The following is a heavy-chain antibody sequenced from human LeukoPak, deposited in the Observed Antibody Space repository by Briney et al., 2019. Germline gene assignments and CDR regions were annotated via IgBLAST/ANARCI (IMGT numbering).Heavy chain of an antibody. J-gene: IGHJ5*02. CDR3: ARGADGVSSNSRGWFDP. Sequence: ATVKVSCKASGYTFTTYDINWVRQATGQGLEWMGWMNPNSGNTGYAQKFRGRLIITRDTSISTAYMELSSLRSEDTAVYSCARGADGVSSNSRGWFDPWGQGTLVTVSS. CDR2: MNPNSGNT. CDR1: GYTFTTYD. V-gene: IGHV1-8*03. D-gene: IGHD2-15*01.